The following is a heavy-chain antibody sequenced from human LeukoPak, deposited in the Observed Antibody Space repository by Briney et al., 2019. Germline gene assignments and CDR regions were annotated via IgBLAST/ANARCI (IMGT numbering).Heavy chain of an antibody. D-gene: IGHD3-22*01. CDR3: ARDVSYYDSSGYYSPTYYFDY. J-gene: IGHJ4*02. CDR1: GFTFSSYS. V-gene: IGHV3-21*01. Sequence: SGGSPRLSCAASGFTFSSYSMNWVRQAPGKGLEWVSSISSSSSYIYYADSVKGRFTISRDNAKNSLYLQMNSLRAEDTAVYYCARDVSYYDSSGYYSPTYYFDYWGQGTLVTVSS. CDR2: ISSSSSYI.